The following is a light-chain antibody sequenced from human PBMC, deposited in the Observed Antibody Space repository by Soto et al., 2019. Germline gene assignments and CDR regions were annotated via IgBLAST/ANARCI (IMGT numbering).Light chain of an antibody. CDR1: QSVSSN. Sequence: EILMTQSPATLSVTTGERATLSCRASQSVSSNLAWYQQKPGQAPRLLIYGASTRATGIPARFSGSGSGTEFTLTISSLQFEDFAVYYCQQYNNWPRTFGQGTKVDIK. CDR3: QQYNNWPRT. V-gene: IGKV3-15*01. CDR2: GAS. J-gene: IGKJ1*01.